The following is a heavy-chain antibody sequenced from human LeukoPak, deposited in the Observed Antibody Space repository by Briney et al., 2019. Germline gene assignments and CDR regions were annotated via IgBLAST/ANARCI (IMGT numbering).Heavy chain of an antibody. D-gene: IGHD5-12*01. CDR3: ARGNSGYYYYYGMDV. Sequence: PGGSLRLSCAASGFTFSSYAMSWVRQAPGKGLEWVSTIGGGGGSTYYADSVKGRFTISRDNSKNTLYLQMNRLRAEDTAVYYCARGNSGYYYYYGMDVWGQGTTVTVSS. CDR2: IGGGGGST. J-gene: IGHJ6*02. V-gene: IGHV3-23*01. CDR1: GFTFSSYA.